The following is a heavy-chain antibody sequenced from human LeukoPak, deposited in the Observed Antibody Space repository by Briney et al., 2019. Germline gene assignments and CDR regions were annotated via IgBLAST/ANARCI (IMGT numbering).Heavy chain of an antibody. CDR3: ARDWSGYSSSYLDY. D-gene: IGHD6-13*01. V-gene: IGHV3-30-3*01. J-gene: IGHJ4*02. CDR2: ISYDGSNK. CDR1: GFTFSSYA. Sequence: GGSLRLSCAASGFTFSSYAMHWVRQAPGKGLEWVAVISYDGSNKYYADSVKGRFTISRDNSKNTLYLQMNSLRAEDTAVYYCARDWSGYSSSYLDYWGQGTLVTGSS.